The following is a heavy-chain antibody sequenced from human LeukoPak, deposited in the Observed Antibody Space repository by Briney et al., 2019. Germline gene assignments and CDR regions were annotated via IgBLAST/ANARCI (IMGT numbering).Heavy chain of an antibody. D-gene: IGHD6-13*01. CDR1: GGTFSSYA. V-gene: IGHV7-4-1*02. J-gene: IGHJ3*02. CDR2: INTNTGNP. Sequence: ASVKVSCKASGGTFSSYAISWVRQAPGQGLEWMGWINTNTGNPTYAQGFTGRFVFSLDTSVSTAYLQISSLKAEDTAVYYCARDLRSSSWYRLARNDAFDIWGQGTMVTVSS. CDR3: ARDLRSSSWYRLARNDAFDI.